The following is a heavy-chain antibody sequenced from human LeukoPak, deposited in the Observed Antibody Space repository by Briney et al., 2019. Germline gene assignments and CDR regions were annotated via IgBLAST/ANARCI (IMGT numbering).Heavy chain of an antibody. CDR2: IHYSGST. Sequence: SETLSLTCTVSGGSISSHFWSWIRQPPGKGLEWIGCIHYSGSTNYNPSLNSRVTISVDTSKNQFSLRLSSVTAADTAVYYCARLLKGYGNFDYWGQGTLVTVSS. J-gene: IGHJ4*02. V-gene: IGHV4-59*08. D-gene: IGHD4-17*01. CDR3: ARLLKGYGNFDY. CDR1: GGSISSHF.